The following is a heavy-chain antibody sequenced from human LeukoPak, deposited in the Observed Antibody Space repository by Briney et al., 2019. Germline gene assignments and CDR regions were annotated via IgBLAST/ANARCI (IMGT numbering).Heavy chain of an antibody. V-gene: IGHV1-69*01. CDR1: GGTFSSYA. D-gene: IGHD1-26*01. Sequence: GASVKVSCKASGGTFSSYAISWVRQAPGQGLEWMGGIIPIFGTANYAQKFQGRVTITADESTSTAYMELSSLRSEDTAVYYCARDLGATEDYYFDYWGQGTLVTVSS. CDR2: IIPIFGTA. CDR3: ARDLGATEDYYFDY. J-gene: IGHJ4*02.